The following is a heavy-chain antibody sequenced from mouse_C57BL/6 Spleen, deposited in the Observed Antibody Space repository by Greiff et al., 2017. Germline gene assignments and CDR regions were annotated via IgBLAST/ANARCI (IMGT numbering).Heavy chain of an antibody. Sequence: QVQLQQSGAELVKPGASVKISCKASGYAFSSYWMNWVKQRPGKGLEWIGQIYPGDGDTNYNGKFKGKATLTADKSSSTAYMQLSSLTSEDSAVYFCAREGVVPYWYFDVWCTGTTVTVSS. J-gene: IGHJ1*03. CDR3: AREGVVPYWYFDV. CDR1: GYAFSSYW. D-gene: IGHD1-1*01. V-gene: IGHV1-80*01. CDR2: IYPGDGDT.